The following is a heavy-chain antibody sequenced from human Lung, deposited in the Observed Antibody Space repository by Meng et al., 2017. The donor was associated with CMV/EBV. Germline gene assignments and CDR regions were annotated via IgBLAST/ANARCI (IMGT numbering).Heavy chain of an antibody. CDR3: LRRSGGSV. Sequence: QLQLPQPGPHPVNPSQSLSLTCAVSGDSITNHNWWAWVRQPPGKGLEWIGEIPHRGSSAYNPSLKSRVSMSIDKSKNQFSLKLTSVTAADTAVYHCLRRSGGSVWGQGTLVTVSS. V-gene: IGHV4-4*02. J-gene: IGHJ1*01. D-gene: IGHD3-10*01. CDR2: IPHRGSS. CDR1: GDSITNHNW.